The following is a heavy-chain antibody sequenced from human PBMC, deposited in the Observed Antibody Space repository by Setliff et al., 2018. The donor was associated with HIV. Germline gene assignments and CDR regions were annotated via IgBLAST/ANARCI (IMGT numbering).Heavy chain of an antibody. V-gene: IGHV3-7*03. D-gene: IGHD1-26*01. CDR1: AFRFSSYW. CDR3: ARDRGWEVGTTSDFDY. J-gene: IGHJ4*02. Sequence: GESLKISCEASAFRFSSYWMSWVRQAPGKGLEWVANIEQDGRGKYYADSVKGRFTISRDNAKNSLYLQMNSLRADDTAVYYCARDRGWEVGTTSDFDYWGQGTQVTVSS. CDR2: IEQDGRGK.